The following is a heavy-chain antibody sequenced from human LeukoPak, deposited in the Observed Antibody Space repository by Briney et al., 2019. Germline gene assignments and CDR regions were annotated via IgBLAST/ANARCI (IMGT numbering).Heavy chain of an antibody. V-gene: IGHV1-69*13. Sequence: ASVKVSCKASGGTFSSYAISWVRQAPGQGLEWMGGIIPIFGTASYAQKFQGRVTITADESTSTAYMELSSLRSEDTAVYYCARGLAAAGSPSNWFDPWGQGTLVTVSS. CDR1: GGTFSSYA. CDR2: IIPIFGTA. CDR3: ARGLAAAGSPSNWFDP. J-gene: IGHJ5*02. D-gene: IGHD6-13*01.